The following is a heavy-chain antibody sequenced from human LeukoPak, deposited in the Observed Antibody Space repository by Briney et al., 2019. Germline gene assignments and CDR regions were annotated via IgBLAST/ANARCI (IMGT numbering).Heavy chain of an antibody. D-gene: IGHD3-3*01. Sequence: PGGSLRLSCAASGFTFSSYGMHWVRQAPGKGLAWVAVIWYDGSNKYYADSVKGRFTISRDNSKNTLYLQMNSLRAEDTAVYYCARESYDFWSGYYDYYYYGMDVWGQGTTVTVSS. V-gene: IGHV3-33*01. J-gene: IGHJ6*02. CDR1: GFTFSSYG. CDR3: ARESYDFWSGYYDYYYYGMDV. CDR2: IWYDGSNK.